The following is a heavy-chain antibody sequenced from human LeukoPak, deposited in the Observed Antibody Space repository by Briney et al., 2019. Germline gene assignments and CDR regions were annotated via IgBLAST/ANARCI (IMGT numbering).Heavy chain of an antibody. CDR3: ARGLQENLAWLKAFSAFDI. V-gene: IGHV1-18*04. Sequence: ASVKVSCKASGYTFTGYYMHWVRQAPGQGLEWMGWISAYNGNTNYAQKLQGRVTMTTDTSTRTVHMELRSLRSDDTAVYYCARGLQENLAWLKAFSAFDIWGQGTMVTVSS. CDR2: ISAYNGNT. CDR1: GYTFTGYY. D-gene: IGHD5-24*01. J-gene: IGHJ3*02.